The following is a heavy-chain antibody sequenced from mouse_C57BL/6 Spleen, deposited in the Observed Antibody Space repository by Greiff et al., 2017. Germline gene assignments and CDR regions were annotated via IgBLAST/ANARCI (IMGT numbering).Heavy chain of an antibody. J-gene: IGHJ4*01. CDR3: EREGSLCGSSYYYALDY. Sequence: QVQLQQPGAELVRPGSSVKLSCKASGYTFTSYWMHWVKQRPIQGLEWIGNIDPSDSETHYNQKFKDKATLTVDKSSSTAYLQLSSLTSGDSAVYYCEREGSLCGSSYYYALDYWGQGTSVAVSS. CDR2: IDPSDSET. CDR1: GYTFTSYW. V-gene: IGHV1-52*01. D-gene: IGHD1-1*01.